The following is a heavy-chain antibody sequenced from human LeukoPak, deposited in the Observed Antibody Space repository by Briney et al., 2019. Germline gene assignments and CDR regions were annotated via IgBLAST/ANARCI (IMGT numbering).Heavy chain of an antibody. CDR2: INSYGSSA. CDR1: GFTFSSYW. CDR3: ARNRGDPSYFDY. J-gene: IGHJ4*02. Sequence: GGSLRLSCAASGFTFSSYWMHWVRQAPGKGLVWVSRINSYGSSANYADSVKGRFTISRDNAKNSLYLQMNSLRAEDTAVYYCARNRGDPSYFDYWGQGTLVTVSS. V-gene: IGHV3-74*01. D-gene: IGHD4-17*01.